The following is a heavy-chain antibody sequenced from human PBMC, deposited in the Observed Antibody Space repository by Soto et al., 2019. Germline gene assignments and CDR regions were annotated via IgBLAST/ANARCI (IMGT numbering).Heavy chain of an antibody. V-gene: IGHV4-34*01. CDR1: GGSFSGYY. CDR3: ARGTGIFWNRSFDY. D-gene: IGHD2-8*02. J-gene: IGHJ4*02. CDR2: INHSGST. Sequence: QVQLQQWGAGLLKPSETLSLTCAVYGGSFSGYYWSWIRQPPGKGLEWIGEINHSGSTNYNPSLTSRVTISVDTSKNQFSLKLSSVTAADTAVYYCARGTGIFWNRSFDYWGQGTLVTVSS.